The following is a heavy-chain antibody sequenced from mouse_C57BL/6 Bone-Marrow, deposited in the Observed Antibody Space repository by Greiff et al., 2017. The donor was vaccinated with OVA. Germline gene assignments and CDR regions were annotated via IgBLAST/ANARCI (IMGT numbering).Heavy chain of an antibody. V-gene: IGHV7-3*01. J-gene: IGHJ2*01. Sequence: EVKLQESGGGLVQPGDSLSLSCAASGFTFTNYYMSWVRQPPGKALEWLAFIRNKPNGSTTEYSASVKGRFTISRDNSQCILYLQMNALRAEDSATYYCARYKGRVAVDYFDYWGQGTALTVSS. CDR1: GFTFTNYY. D-gene: IGHD1-1*01. CDR3: ARYKGRVAVDYFDY. CDR2: IRNKPNGSTT.